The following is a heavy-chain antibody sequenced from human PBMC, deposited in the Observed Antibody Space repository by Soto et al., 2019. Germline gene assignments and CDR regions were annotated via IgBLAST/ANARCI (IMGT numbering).Heavy chain of an antibody. D-gene: IGHD1-26*01. CDR2: ISSNGGST. V-gene: IGHV3-64*01. Sequence: EVPLVESGGGLVQPGGSLRLSCAASGFTFSSYAMHWVRQAPGKGLEYVSAISSNGGSTYYANSVKGRFTISRDNSKNTLYLQMGSLRAEDMAVYYCAREGADWGQGTLVTVSS. J-gene: IGHJ4*02. CDR3: AREGAD. CDR1: GFTFSSYA.